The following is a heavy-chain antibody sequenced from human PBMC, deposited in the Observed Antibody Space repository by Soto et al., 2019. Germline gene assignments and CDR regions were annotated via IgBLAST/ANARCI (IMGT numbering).Heavy chain of an antibody. CDR3: GTTFEY. CDR1: GVTVSNYW. Sequence: QPGGSLRLSCAASGVTVSNYWMHWVRQVPGEGLVWVSSINNDGSRTWYADSVRGRIAMSRDNARNLVYLQMNSLRAEDTAVYYCGTTFEYWGQGALVTVSS. V-gene: IGHV3-74*01. CDR2: INNDGSRT. D-gene: IGHD1-26*01. J-gene: IGHJ4*02.